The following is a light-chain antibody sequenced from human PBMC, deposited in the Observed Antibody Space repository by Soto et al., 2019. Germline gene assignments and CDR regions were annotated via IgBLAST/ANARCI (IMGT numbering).Light chain of an antibody. Sequence: DIVMTQSPDSLAVSLGERATINCKSSQSVLYSSNNNNHFAWYQQKPGQPPKLLIYWASTRESGVPDRFSGSGSGTDFTLTISSLQAEDVAVYYCQQYYSIPWTFGQGTRVEIK. V-gene: IGKV4-1*01. J-gene: IGKJ1*01. CDR1: QSVLYSSNNNNH. CDR2: WAS. CDR3: QQYYSIPWT.